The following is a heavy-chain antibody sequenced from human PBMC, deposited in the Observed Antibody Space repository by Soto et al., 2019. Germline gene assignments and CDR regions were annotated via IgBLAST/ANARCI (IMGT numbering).Heavy chain of an antibody. Sequence: QITLKESGPTLVKPTQTLTLTCTFSGFSLSTSGVGVGWIRQPPGKALEWLAVIYWDDDKRYSPALKSRLAITKDTSKNLVVLTMTNMDPVDTATYFCAHHPYYGLGSYSFDYWGQGTLVTVSS. D-gene: IGHD3-10*01. CDR2: IYWDDDK. CDR3: AHHPYYGLGSYSFDY. V-gene: IGHV2-5*02. CDR1: GFSLSTSGVG. J-gene: IGHJ4*02.